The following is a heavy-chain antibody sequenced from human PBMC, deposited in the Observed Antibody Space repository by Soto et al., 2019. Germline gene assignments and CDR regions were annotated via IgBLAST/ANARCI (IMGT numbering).Heavy chain of an antibody. CDR1: GCTFTNYW. CDR3: AKDSWAIFGVPAGEYYAMDV. D-gene: IGHD3-3*01. V-gene: IGHV3-23*01. Sequence: LRLSCGASGCTFTNYWMNWVRQAPGKGLEWVSAISGSGGTTYYSDSVKGRFTISRDNSKNTVYLQMNDLRVEDAAEYFCAKDSWAIFGVPAGEYYAMDVWGQGTTVTV. J-gene: IGHJ6*02. CDR2: ISGSGGTT.